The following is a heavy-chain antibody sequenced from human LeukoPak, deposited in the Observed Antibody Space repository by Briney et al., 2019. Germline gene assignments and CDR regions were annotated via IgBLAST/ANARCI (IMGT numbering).Heavy chain of an antibody. CDR2: ITGSGGST. Sequence: GGSLRLSCAASGFTFSSYGMSWVRQAPGKGLEWVSGITGSGGSTYYVDSVKGRFTISRDNSKNTLYLQMSSLRAEDTAVYYCAKDLDGSGMYGGLDYWGQGILVTVSS. J-gene: IGHJ4*02. CDR1: GFTFSSYG. V-gene: IGHV3-23*01. D-gene: IGHD6-19*01. CDR3: AKDLDGSGMYGGLDY.